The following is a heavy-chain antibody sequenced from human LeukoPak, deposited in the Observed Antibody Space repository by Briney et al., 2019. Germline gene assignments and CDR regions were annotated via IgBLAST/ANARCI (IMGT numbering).Heavy chain of an antibody. D-gene: IGHD4-17*01. CDR1: GFTFTSSA. V-gene: IGHV1-58*02. Sequence: ASVKVSCKASGFTFTSSAMQWVRQARGQRLEWIGWIDVGSGNTNYAQKFQERVTITRDMSTSTAYMEPSSLRSEDTAVYYCATPRDGDYQNDAFDIWGQGTMVTVSS. CDR3: ATPRDGDYQNDAFDI. J-gene: IGHJ3*02. CDR2: IDVGSGNT.